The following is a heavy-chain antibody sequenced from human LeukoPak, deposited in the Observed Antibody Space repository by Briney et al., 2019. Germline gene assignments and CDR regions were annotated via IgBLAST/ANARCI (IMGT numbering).Heavy chain of an antibody. CDR3: ARTRRPLPPYYYYYGMDV. Sequence: ASVKVSCKASGDTFSSYAISWVRQAPGQGLEWMGGIIPIFGTANYAQKFQGRVTITADKSTSTAYMGLSSLRSEDTAVYYCARTRRPLPPYYYYYGMDVWGKGTTVTVSS. J-gene: IGHJ6*04. CDR2: IIPIFGTA. D-gene: IGHD6-25*01. V-gene: IGHV1-69*06. CDR1: GDTFSSYA.